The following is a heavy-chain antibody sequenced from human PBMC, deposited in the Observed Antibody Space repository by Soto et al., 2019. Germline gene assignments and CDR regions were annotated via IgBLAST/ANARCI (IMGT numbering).Heavy chain of an antibody. Sequence: SQTLSLTCAISGDSVSSNSAAWNWIRQSPSRGLEWLGRTYYRSKWYNDYAVSVKSRITINPDTSKNQFSLQLNSATPEDTAVYYCATTSGGIAARPGPDGAFDIWGQGTMVTVSS. CDR1: GDSVSSNSAA. CDR3: ATTSGGIAARPGPDGAFDI. J-gene: IGHJ3*02. CDR2: TYYRSKWYN. D-gene: IGHD6-6*01. V-gene: IGHV6-1*01.